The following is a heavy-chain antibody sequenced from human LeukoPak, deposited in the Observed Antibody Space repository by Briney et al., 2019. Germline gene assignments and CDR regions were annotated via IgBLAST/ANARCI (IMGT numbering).Heavy chain of an antibody. CDR1: GGSISSYY. D-gene: IGHD3-3*01. V-gene: IGHV4-4*07. CDR3: ARDSSQNYDFWSGYFDY. CDR2: IYTSGST. Sequence: SETLSLTCTVSGGSISSYYWSWIRQPAGKGLEWIGRIYTSGSTNYNPSLKSRVTMSVDTSKNQFSLKLSSVTAADTAVYYCARDSSQNYDFWSGYFDYWAREPWSPSPQ. J-gene: IGHJ4*02.